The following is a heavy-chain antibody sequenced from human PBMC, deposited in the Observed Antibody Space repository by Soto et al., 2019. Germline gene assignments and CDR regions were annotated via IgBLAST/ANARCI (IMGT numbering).Heavy chain of an antibody. V-gene: IGHV3-13*01. CDR1: GFTFSSYS. Sequence: PGGSLSLSCAASGFTFSSYSMNWVRQAPGKGLEWVSGIGTLSDTFYAASVQGRFTISRQNAKNSVYLQMNSLRAGDTAFYYCARGRSFSYDSTPPPMFDPWGQGTLVTVSS. CDR2: IGTLSDT. CDR3: ARGRSFSYDSTPPPMFDP. J-gene: IGHJ5*02. D-gene: IGHD3-10*01.